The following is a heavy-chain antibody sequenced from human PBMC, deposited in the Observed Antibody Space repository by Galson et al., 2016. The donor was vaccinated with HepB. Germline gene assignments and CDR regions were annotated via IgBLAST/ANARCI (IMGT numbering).Heavy chain of an antibody. J-gene: IGHJ4*02. Sequence: SLRLSCAASGFTFSAYAMTWVRQTPGKGLEWVSAISGRADTTYYADSVKGRFTISRDNSKNTLSLEMNNLRADDTAIYYCAKVMARTGYYVAPLFDSWGQGNLVPVSP. V-gene: IGHV3-23*01. D-gene: IGHD3/OR15-3a*01. CDR3: AKVMARTGYYVAPLFDS. CDR2: ISGRADTT. CDR1: GFTFSAYA.